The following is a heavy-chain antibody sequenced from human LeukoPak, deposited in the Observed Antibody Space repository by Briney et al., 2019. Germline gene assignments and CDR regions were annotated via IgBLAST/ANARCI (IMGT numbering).Heavy chain of an antibody. J-gene: IGHJ4*02. Sequence: PGGSLRLSCAASGFTFSSYWMSWVRQAPGKGLEWVANMNQDGSEKYYVDSVKGRFTISRDNAKNSLYLQMNNLRAEDTAVYYCAREGLPLDYWGQGTLVTVSS. CDR3: AREGLPLDY. V-gene: IGHV3-7*01. CDR1: GFTFSSYW. CDR2: MNQDGSEK. D-gene: IGHD5-18*01.